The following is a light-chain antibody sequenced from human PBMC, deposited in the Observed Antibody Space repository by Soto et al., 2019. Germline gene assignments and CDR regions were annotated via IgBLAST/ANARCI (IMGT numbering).Light chain of an antibody. CDR3: SSYTSSSTLWV. CDR2: EVS. J-gene: IGLJ3*02. V-gene: IGLV2-14*01. Sequence: QSALTQPASVSGSPGQSITISCTGTSSDVGGYNYVSWYQQHPGKAPKLMIYEVSNRPSGVSNRFSGSKSGNTASLTISGLQAEDVADYYCSSYTSSSTLWVFGGGTKLTVL. CDR1: SSDVGGYNY.